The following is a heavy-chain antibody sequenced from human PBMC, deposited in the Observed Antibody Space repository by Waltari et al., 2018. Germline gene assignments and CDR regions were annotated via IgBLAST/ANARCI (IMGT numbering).Heavy chain of an antibody. CDR3: ARAICVADCYSYYYYYMDV. CDR1: GGSISSDY. D-gene: IGHD2-21*01. J-gene: IGHJ6*03. Sequence: QVQLQESGPGLVKPSETLSLTCTVSGGSISSDYWSWIRQPPGKGLEWIGYIYYSGSTNYNPSLRSRVTISVDTAKNQFSLRLSSVTAADTAVYYCARAICVADCYSYYYYYMDVWGKGTTVTISS. V-gene: IGHV4-59*01. CDR2: IYYSGST.